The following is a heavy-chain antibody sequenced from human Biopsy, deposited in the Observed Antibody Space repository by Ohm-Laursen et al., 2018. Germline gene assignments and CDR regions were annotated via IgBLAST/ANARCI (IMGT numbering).Heavy chain of an antibody. CDR2: ISGSGGST. CDR3: AKGGYCTTTSCYMNVDY. J-gene: IGHJ4*02. CDR1: GFTFHTYA. Sequence: SLRLSCTASGFTFHTYAMNWVRQAPGKGLEWVSTISGSGGSTYYADSVKGRFTTSRDASKNTLYLLMNSLRAEDTAMYYCAKGGYCTTTSCYMNVDYWGQGTLVTVSS. D-gene: IGHD2-2*02. V-gene: IGHV3-23*01.